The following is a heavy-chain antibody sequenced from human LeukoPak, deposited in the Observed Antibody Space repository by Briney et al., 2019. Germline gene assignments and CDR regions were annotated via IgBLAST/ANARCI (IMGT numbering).Heavy chain of an antibody. CDR3: ARSGRGDY. CDR1: GFTFSTYW. Sequence: GGSLRPSCAASGFTFSTYWMSWVRQAPGKGLEWVANLKQDGSETYYVDSVKGRFTISRDNAKNSLFLQMNSLRAEDTAVYYCARSGRGDYWGQGTLVTVSS. J-gene: IGHJ4*02. V-gene: IGHV3-7*01. CDR2: LKQDGSET.